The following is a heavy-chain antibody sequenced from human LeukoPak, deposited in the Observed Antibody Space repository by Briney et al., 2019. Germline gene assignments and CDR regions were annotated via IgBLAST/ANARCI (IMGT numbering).Heavy chain of an antibody. D-gene: IGHD3-22*01. CDR2: IYPGDSDT. V-gene: IGHV5-51*01. J-gene: IGHJ4*02. Sequence: GESLKISCKGSGYSFTSYWIGWVRQMPGKGLESMGIIYPGDSDTRYSPSFQGQVTISADKSISTAYLQWSSLKASDTAMYYCARQHYYDSSGYLLWGQGTLVTVSS. CDR1: GYSFTSYW. CDR3: ARQHYYDSSGYLL.